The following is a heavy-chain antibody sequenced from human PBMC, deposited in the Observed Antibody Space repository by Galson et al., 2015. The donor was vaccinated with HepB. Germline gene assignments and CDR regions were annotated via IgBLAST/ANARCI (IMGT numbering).Heavy chain of an antibody. Sequence: SVKVSCKASGSTSTSYAMHWVRQAPGQRLEWMGWINAGNGNTKCSQKFQGRVTITRDTSASTAYMELSSLRSEDTAVYYCARDLGDYAPREGYNWFDPWGQGTLVTVSS. CDR1: GSTSTSYA. D-gene: IGHD4-17*01. V-gene: IGHV1-3*01. CDR2: INAGNGNT. J-gene: IGHJ5*02. CDR3: ARDLGDYAPREGYNWFDP.